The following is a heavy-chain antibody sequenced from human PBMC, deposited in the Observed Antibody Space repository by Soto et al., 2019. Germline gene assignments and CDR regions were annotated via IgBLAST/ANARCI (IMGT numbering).Heavy chain of an antibody. CDR3: ARRSNIWITEIKFDP. V-gene: IGHV1-2*02. CDR2: IKTDSGDT. CDR1: RYTFTTYD. Sequence: QVQLVQSGAEVKRPGASVRVSCRGSRYTFTTYDIYWVRQAPGQGLEWMGWIKTDSGDTTYSQKFQGRVTMTRDTSISTAYMELNNVLSDDTAVYYCARRSNIWITEIKFDPWGQGTLVIVSS. D-gene: IGHD2-2*03. J-gene: IGHJ5*02.